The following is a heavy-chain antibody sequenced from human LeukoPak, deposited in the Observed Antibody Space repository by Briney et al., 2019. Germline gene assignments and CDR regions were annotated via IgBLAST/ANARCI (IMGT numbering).Heavy chain of an antibody. D-gene: IGHD6-19*01. V-gene: IGHV3-23*01. CDR3: AKVYGGMSVAGTFDH. Sequence: GGSLRLSCVASGFTFGNYGMTWVRQAPGKGLEWVSGMSGPGTSTYYADSVKGRFTISRDNSQNTLYLQMSGLRTDDTAIYYCAKVYGGMSVAGTFDHWGQGTLVTVSS. CDR2: MSGPGTST. J-gene: IGHJ4*02. CDR1: GFTFGNYG.